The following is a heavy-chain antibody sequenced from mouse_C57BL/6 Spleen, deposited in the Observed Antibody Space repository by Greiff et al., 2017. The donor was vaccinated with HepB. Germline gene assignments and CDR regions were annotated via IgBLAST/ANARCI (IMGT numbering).Heavy chain of an antibody. Sequence: QVQLQQPGAELVRPGSSVKLSCKASGYTFTSYWMDWVKQRPGQGLEWIGNIYPSDSETQYNQKFKDKATLTVDKSSSTANMQLSSLTSEDSAVYYCSRSPFYGSSLAWFAYWGQGTLVTVSA. D-gene: IGHD1-1*01. CDR3: SRSPFYGSSLAWFAY. V-gene: IGHV1-61*01. CDR1: GYTFTSYW. CDR2: IYPSDSET. J-gene: IGHJ3*01.